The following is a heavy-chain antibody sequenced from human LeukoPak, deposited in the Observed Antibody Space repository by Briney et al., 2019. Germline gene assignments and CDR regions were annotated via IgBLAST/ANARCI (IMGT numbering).Heavy chain of an antibody. CDR2: IYYSGST. CDR3: ARDSSGSGSSPLHWFDP. D-gene: IGHD3-10*01. J-gene: IGHJ5*02. Sequence: PSETLSLTCTVSGGSISSYYWSWIRQPPGKGLEWIGYIYYSGSTNYNPSLKSRVTISVDTSKNQFSLKLSSVTAADTAVYYCARDSSGSGSSPLHWFDPWGQGTLVTVSS. V-gene: IGHV4-59*01. CDR1: GGSISSYY.